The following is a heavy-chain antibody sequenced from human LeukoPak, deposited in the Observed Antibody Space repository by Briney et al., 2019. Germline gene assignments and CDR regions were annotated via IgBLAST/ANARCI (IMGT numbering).Heavy chain of an antibody. Sequence: SVKVSCKASGGTFSSYAISWVRQAPGQGPEWMGGIIPIFGTANYAQKFQGRVTITADESTSPAYMELSSLRSEDTAVYYRAGEVRGPGAIKGLVDYFDYWGQGTLVTVSS. D-gene: IGHD2-2*02. CDR2: IIPIFGTA. CDR3: AGEVRGPGAIKGLVDYFDY. V-gene: IGHV1-69*01. J-gene: IGHJ4*02. CDR1: GGTFSSYA.